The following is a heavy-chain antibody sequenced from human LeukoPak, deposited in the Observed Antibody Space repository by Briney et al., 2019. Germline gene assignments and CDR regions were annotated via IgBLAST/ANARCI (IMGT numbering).Heavy chain of an antibody. CDR3: ASLRSRVRYSGYGVDV. J-gene: IGHJ6*02. D-gene: IGHD5-12*01. V-gene: IGHV4-39*07. CDR2: IYYTGST. Sequence: PSETLSLTCTVSGGSVSSTSYYWAWIRQPPGKGLEWIGSIYYTGSTYYNPSLNSRVTILVDTSKNQFSLKLSSVTAADTAVYDCASLRSRVRYSGYGVDVWGQGTTVTVSS. CDR1: GGSVSSTSYY.